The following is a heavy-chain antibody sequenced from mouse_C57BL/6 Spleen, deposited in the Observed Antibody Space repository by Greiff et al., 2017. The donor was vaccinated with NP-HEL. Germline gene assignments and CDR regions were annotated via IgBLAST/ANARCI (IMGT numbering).Heavy chain of an antibody. D-gene: IGHD1-2*01. Sequence: QVQLQQSGPELVKPGASVKISCKASGYSFTDYYINWVKQRPGQGLEWIGWIFPGSGSTYYYEKFKGKATLTVAKSSSTAYMLLSCLTSEYSAVYVCARSGGNYGYYFDYWGQGTTLTVSS. CDR2: IFPGSGST. CDR1: GYSFTDYY. J-gene: IGHJ2*01. V-gene: IGHV1-75*01. CDR3: ARSGGNYGYYFDY.